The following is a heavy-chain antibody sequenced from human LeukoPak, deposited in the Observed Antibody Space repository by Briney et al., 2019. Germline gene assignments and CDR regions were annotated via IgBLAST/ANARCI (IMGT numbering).Heavy chain of an antibody. D-gene: IGHD3-10*02. Sequence: SGGSLRLSCVASGFTFNIYAMTWVRQAPGKGLEWVSAISGSGGSTYYADSVKGRFTISRDNAKNSLYLQMNSLRAEDTAVYYCAELGITMIGGVWGKGTTVTISS. J-gene: IGHJ6*04. CDR1: GFTFNIYA. V-gene: IGHV3-23*01. CDR3: AELGITMIGGV. CDR2: ISGSGGST.